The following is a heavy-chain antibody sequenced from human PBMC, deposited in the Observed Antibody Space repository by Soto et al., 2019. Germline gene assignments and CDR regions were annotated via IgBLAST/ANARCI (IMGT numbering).Heavy chain of an antibody. Sequence: GGSLRLSCAASGFDFSDHGMHWVRQAPGEGLEWVTVISYDGTAKYYKESVKGRFTTSRDNSKKTLYLQIDSLRVEDTAVYYCAKDEGRFLRNYFNYGIDVWGLGTTVTVSS. CDR1: GFDFSDHG. J-gene: IGHJ6*02. V-gene: IGHV3-33*03. CDR3: AKDEGRFLRNYFNYGIDV. CDR2: ISYDGTAK. D-gene: IGHD3-3*01.